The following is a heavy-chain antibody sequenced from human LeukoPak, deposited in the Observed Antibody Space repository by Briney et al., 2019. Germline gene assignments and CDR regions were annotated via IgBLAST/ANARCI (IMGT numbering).Heavy chain of an antibody. J-gene: IGHJ4*02. Sequence: ASVRVSCKASGYTFTGYCMHWVRQAPGQGLEWMGWINPNSGGTNYAQKFQGRVTMTRDTSITTAYMELSRLGSDDTAVYYCARASLDKNNDHVDYWGQGTLVTVSS. D-gene: IGHD3-16*01. CDR3: ARASLDKNNDHVDY. V-gene: IGHV1-2*02. CDR2: INPNSGGT. CDR1: GYTFTGYC.